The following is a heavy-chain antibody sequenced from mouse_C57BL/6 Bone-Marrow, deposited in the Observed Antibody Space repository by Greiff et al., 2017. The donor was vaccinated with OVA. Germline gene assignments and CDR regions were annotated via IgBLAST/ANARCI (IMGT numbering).Heavy chain of an antibody. Sequence: DVKLVESGPGLVKPSQSLSLTCSVTGYSITSGYYWNWIRQFPGNKLEWMGYISYDGSNNYNPSLKNRISITCDTSKNQFFLKLNSVTTEDTATYYCARNAYYSNYDYYAMDYWGQGTSVTVSS. J-gene: IGHJ4*01. CDR3: ARNAYYSNYDYYAMDY. V-gene: IGHV3-6*01. D-gene: IGHD2-5*01. CDR1: GYSITSGYY. CDR2: ISYDGSN.